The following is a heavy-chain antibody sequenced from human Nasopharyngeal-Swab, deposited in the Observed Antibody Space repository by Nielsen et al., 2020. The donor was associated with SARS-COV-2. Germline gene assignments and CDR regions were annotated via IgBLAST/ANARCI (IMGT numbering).Heavy chain of an antibody. V-gene: IGHV3-7*01. Sequence: GGSLRLSCAASGFTFTNYRLSWVRQAPGKGLEWVANIKQDGSEKYYVDAVKDRFTISSDNAKNSLYLQMNSLRVEDTAVYYSAREIFCSSTSCYPEYCQHWGQGTLVTVSS. J-gene: IGHJ1*01. CDR1: GFTFTNYR. D-gene: IGHD2-2*01. CDR3: AREIFCSSTSCYPEYCQH. CDR2: IKQDGSEK.